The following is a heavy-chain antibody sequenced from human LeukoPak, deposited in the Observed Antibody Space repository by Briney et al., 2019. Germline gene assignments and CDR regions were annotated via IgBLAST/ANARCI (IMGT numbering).Heavy chain of an antibody. Sequence: SETLSLTCAVYGGSFSGYYWSWIRQPPGKGLEWIGEINHSGSTNYNPSLKSRVTISVGKSKNQFSLKLSSVTAADTAVYYCASIYGERNWFDPWGQGTLVTVSS. V-gene: IGHV4-34*01. D-gene: IGHD4-17*01. J-gene: IGHJ5*02. CDR1: GGSFSGYY. CDR3: ASIYGERNWFDP. CDR2: INHSGST.